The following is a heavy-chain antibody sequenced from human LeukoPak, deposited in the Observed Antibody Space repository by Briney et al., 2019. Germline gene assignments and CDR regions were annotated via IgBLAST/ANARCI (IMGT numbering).Heavy chain of an antibody. V-gene: IGHV4-39*01. Sequence: PSQTLSLTCTVSGGSISSSSYYWGWIRHSPGKELEWIGTIYYSGNTYYNPSLKSRVTISVDTSKNQFSLKLSSVTAADTALYYCARLDGIAAVDNWGQGTMVIVSS. CDR2: IYYSGNT. CDR1: GGSISSSSYY. D-gene: IGHD6-13*01. CDR3: ARLDGIAAVDN. J-gene: IGHJ3*02.